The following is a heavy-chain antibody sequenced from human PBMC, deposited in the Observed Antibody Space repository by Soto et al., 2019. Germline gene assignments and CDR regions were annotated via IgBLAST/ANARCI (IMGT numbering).Heavy chain of an antibody. Sequence: GGSLRLSCAASGFTFSSYSMDWVRQAPGKGLEWVSYISSSSSTIYYADSVKGRFTISRDNAKNSLYLQMNSLRDEDTAVYYCAREIMITFGGVIAPAYGMDVWGQGTTVTVSS. D-gene: IGHD3-16*02. CDR2: ISSSSSTI. V-gene: IGHV3-48*02. J-gene: IGHJ6*02. CDR3: AREIMITFGGVIAPAYGMDV. CDR1: GFTFSSYS.